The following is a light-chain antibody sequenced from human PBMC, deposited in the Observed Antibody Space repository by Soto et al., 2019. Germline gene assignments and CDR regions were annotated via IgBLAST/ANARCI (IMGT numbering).Light chain of an antibody. J-gene: IGKJ4*01. CDR1: QSVSSN. CDR3: QHYNNWPT. V-gene: IGKV3-15*01. Sequence: ELVRTQSPATLSVSPGASATLSCRASQSVSSNLAWYQQKPGQAPSILIYGASTRATGIPARFSGSGSGTESTLTISSLQSEDFAVDYCQHYNNWPTFGGGTKLDIK. CDR2: GAS.